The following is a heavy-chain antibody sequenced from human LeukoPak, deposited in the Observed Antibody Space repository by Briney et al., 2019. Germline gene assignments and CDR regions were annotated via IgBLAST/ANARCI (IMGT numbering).Heavy chain of an antibody. CDR3: ARDTRRADGYSDF. J-gene: IGHJ4*02. CDR1: GYTFTTYY. V-gene: IGHV1-2*02. D-gene: IGHD5-24*01. CDR2: INPNSGGT. Sequence: ASVKLSCKASGYTFTTYYMHWVRQAPGQGLEWMGWINPNSGGTNSAQKFQDRVTMTRDTSITTAYMELSRLTSDATAVYYCARDTRRADGYSDFWGQGTLVTVSS.